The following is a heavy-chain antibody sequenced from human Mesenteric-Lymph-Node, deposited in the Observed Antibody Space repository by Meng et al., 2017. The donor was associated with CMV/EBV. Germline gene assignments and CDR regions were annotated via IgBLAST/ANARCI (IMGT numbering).Heavy chain of an antibody. D-gene: IGHD2/OR15-2a*01. CDR1: GFTFSHHW. CDR3: ARDRESRSDS. CDR2: IKYDGSES. V-gene: IGHV3-7*04. Sequence: LSCAASGFTFSHHWMSWVRQSPGRGLEWVANIKYDGSESYYVDSVKGRFTISRDNAKTSLYLQMNSLRAEDTAVYYCARDRESRSDSWGQGTLVTVSS. J-gene: IGHJ5*01.